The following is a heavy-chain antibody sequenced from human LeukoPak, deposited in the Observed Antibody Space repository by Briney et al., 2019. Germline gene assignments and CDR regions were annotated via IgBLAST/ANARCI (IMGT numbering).Heavy chain of an antibody. CDR3: ARGNGRYYYYMDV. J-gene: IGHJ6*03. Sequence: SETLSLTCTVSGGSISSNSYYWGWIRQSPGKGLEWIGSIYYSGSTYYNPSLKSRVTISVDSSKNQFSLKLSSVTAADTAVYYCARGNGRYYYYMDVWGKGTTVTVSS. CDR2: IYYSGST. V-gene: IGHV4-39*07. CDR1: GGSISSNSYY. D-gene: IGHD4-11*01.